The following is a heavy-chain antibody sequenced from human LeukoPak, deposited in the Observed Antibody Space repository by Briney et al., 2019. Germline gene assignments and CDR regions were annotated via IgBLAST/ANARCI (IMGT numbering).Heavy chain of an antibody. D-gene: IGHD4-17*01. J-gene: IGHJ4*02. CDR2: ISGRDGNT. V-gene: IGHV3-23*01. CDR1: GFTFSSYA. CDR3: ANYLNDYGDYVDY. Sequence: GGSLRLSCAASGFTFSSYAMSWVRQAPGKGLEWVSGISGRDGNTYYADSVKGRFTISRDNSKNTLYLQMISLRVEDTAIYYCANYLNDYGDYVDYWGQGTLVTVSS.